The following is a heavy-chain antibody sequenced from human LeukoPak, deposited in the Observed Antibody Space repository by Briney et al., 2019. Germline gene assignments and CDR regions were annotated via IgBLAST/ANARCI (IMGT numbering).Heavy chain of an antibody. J-gene: IGHJ5*02. CDR3: ARDPCRYCSSTSRRGANWFDP. CDR2: ISSSGSTI. CDR1: GFTFSDYY. V-gene: IGHV3-11*01. D-gene: IGHD2-2*01. Sequence: GGSLRLSCAASGFTFSDYYMSWIRQAPGKGLEWVSYISSSGSTIYYADSVKGRFTISRDNAKNSLYLQLNGLRAEDTAVYYCARDPCRYCSSTSRRGANWFDPWGQGTLVTVSS.